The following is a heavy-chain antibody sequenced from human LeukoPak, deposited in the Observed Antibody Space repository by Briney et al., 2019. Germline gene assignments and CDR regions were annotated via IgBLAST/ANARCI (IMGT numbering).Heavy chain of an antibody. CDR3: AAYSSSWYLDY. D-gene: IGHD6-13*01. V-gene: IGHV1-69*13. J-gene: IGHJ4*02. CDR2: IIPIFGTA. CDR1: GYTFTSYG. Sequence: ASVKVSCKASGYTFTSYGISWVRQAPGQGLEWMGGIIPIFGTANYAQKFQGRVAITADESTSTAYMELSSLRSEDTAVYYCAAYSSSWYLDYWGQGTLVTVSS.